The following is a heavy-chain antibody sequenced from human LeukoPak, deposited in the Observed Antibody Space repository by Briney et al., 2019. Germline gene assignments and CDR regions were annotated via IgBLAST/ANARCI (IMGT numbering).Heavy chain of an antibody. CDR1: GFTFSSHA. Sequence: GGSLRLSCAASGFTFSSHAMTWVRQAPGKGLEWVSAIRGSGGSTYYADSVKGRFTISRDNSKNTLYLQRNSLRAEDTAVYYCAKAKWELYYYALDVWGQGTTVTVSS. CDR3: AKAKWELYYYALDV. J-gene: IGHJ6*02. CDR2: IRGSGGST. V-gene: IGHV3-23*01. D-gene: IGHD1-26*01.